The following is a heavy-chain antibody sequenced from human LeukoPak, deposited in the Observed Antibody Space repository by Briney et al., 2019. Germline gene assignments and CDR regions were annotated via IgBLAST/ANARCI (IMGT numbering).Heavy chain of an antibody. CDR1: GFNFRDYS. D-gene: IGHD5-12*01. Sequence: GGSLRLSCATSGFNFRDYSMNWVRQAPGRGLEWVSSISASSRYIFYADSLKGRFTISRDNSNNSLYLQMNSLRAEDTAVYYCARDAHSGYNSEGDWFDPWGQGTLVTVSS. V-gene: IGHV3-21*01. CDR3: ARDAHSGYNSEGDWFDP. CDR2: ISASSRYI. J-gene: IGHJ5*02.